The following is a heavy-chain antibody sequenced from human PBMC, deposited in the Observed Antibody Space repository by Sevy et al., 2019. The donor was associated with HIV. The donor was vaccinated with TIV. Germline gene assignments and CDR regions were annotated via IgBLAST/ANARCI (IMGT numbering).Heavy chain of an antibody. CDR2: ISYDGSNK. Sequence: GSLRLSCAASGFTFSSYAMHWVRQAPGKGLEWVAVISYDGSNKYYADSVKGRFTISRDNSKNTLYLQMNSLRDEDTAVYYCARDHAIFGVVIIPGGYWGQGTLVTVSS. CDR1: GFTFSSYA. J-gene: IGHJ4*02. V-gene: IGHV3-30*04. CDR3: ARDHAIFGVVIIPGGY. D-gene: IGHD3-3*01.